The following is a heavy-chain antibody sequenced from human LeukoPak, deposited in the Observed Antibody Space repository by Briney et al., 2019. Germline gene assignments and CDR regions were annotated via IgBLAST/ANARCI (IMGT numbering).Heavy chain of an antibody. D-gene: IGHD2-15*01. CDR3: ARGRRKVVANLVWYFDL. J-gene: IGHJ2*01. CDR1: GGSFSGYY. CDR2: INHSGST. V-gene: IGHV4-34*01. Sequence: TSETLSLTCAVYGGSFSGYYWSWIRQPPGKGLEWIGEINHSGSTNYNPSLKSRVTISVDKSKNQFSLKLSSVTAADTAVYYCARGRRKVVANLVWYFDLWGRGTLVTVSS.